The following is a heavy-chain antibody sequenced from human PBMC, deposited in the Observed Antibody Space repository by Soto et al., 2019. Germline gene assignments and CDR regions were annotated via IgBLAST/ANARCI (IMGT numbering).Heavy chain of an antibody. Sequence: ASVKVSCKASGYTFTSYAMHWVRQAPGQRLEGMGWINARNGNTKYSQKFQGRVTITRDTSASTAYMERSSLRSEDTAVYYSERDREYSYGDAFDIWGQGTMVTVSS. D-gene: IGHD5-18*01. J-gene: IGHJ3*02. CDR3: ERDREYSYGDAFDI. CDR2: INARNGNT. V-gene: IGHV1-3*01. CDR1: GYTFTSYA.